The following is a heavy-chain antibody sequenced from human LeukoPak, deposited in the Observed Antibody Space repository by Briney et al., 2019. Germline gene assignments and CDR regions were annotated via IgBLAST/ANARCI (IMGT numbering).Heavy chain of an antibody. Sequence: GGSLRLSCAASGFTVSSDYMSWVRQAPGKGLEWVSSTSSSSSYIYYADSVKGRFTISRDNAKNSLYLQMNSLRAEDTAVYYCAREGTARVSVYWGQGTLVTVSS. J-gene: IGHJ4*02. CDR2: TSSSSSYI. CDR1: GFTVSSDY. D-gene: IGHD5-18*01. V-gene: IGHV3-21*01. CDR3: AREGTARVSVY.